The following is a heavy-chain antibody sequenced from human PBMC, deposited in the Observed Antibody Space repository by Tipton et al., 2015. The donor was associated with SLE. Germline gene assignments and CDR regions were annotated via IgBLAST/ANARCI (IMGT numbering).Heavy chain of an antibody. V-gene: IGHV3-53*01. CDR1: GFIVSTNY. D-gene: IGHD6-13*01. Sequence: SLRLSCAASGFIVSTNYMTWVRQAPGKGLEWVSVIYIGGSTYYADSVKGRFTISRDNSKKTLYMQMNSLRAEDTAVYYCAKDSLSWGSSWSPLDPWGQGTLVSVSS. CDR2: IYIGGST. CDR3: AKDSLSWGSSWSPLDP. J-gene: IGHJ5*02.